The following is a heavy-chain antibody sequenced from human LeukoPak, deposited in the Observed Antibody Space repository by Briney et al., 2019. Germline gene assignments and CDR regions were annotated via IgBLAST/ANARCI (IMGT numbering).Heavy chain of an antibody. CDR2: IRFDGTNQ. D-gene: IGHD3-10*02. CDR3: AREDVRKLDC. V-gene: IGHV3-30*02. CDR1: GFTFSSYG. J-gene: IGHJ4*02. Sequence: PGGSLRLPCTASGFTFSSYGMHWVRQSPGKGLEWVTLIRFDGTNQYYADSVKGRFAISRDNSKNTVYLQMNSLIAEDTAVYYCAREDVRKLDCWGQGTLVTVSS.